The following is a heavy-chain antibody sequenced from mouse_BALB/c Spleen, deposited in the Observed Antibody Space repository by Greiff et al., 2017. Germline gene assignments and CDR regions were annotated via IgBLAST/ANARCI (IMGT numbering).Heavy chain of an antibody. CDR2: ISDGGSYT. D-gene: IGHD6-5*01. CDR3: ARVAYAYAMDY. Sequence: EVHLVESGGGLVKPGGSLKLSCAASGFTFSDYYMYWVRQTPEKRLEWVATISDGGSYTYYPDSVKGRFTISRDNAKNNLYLQMSSLKSEDTAMYYCARVAYAYAMDYWGQGTLVTVSS. J-gene: IGHJ4*01. V-gene: IGHV5-4*02. CDR1: GFTFSDYY.